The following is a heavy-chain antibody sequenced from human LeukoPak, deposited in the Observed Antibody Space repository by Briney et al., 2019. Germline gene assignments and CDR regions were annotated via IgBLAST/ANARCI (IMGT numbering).Heavy chain of an antibody. CDR1: GFTFSNYS. CDR3: ARAHHGLGPYYFDY. D-gene: IGHD1-14*01. Sequence: GGSLRLSCAASGFTFSNYSMNWVRQAPGKGLEWVANIKQDGSEKYYVDSVKGRFTISRDNAKNSLYLQMNSLRAEDTAVYYCARAHHGLGPYYFDYWGQGTLVTVSS. CDR2: IKQDGSEK. J-gene: IGHJ4*02. V-gene: IGHV3-7*03.